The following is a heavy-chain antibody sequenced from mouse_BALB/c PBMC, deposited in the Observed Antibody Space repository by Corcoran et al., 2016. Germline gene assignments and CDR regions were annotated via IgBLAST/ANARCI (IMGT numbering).Heavy chain of an antibody. V-gene: IGHV14-3*02. CDR3: VVLYYFDY. CDR1: GFNIKDSY. CDR2: IDPANGNT. J-gene: IGHJ2*01. Sequence: EVQLQKYGAELVKPGASVKLCCTAYGFNIKDSYRHWVTQRSEQGLEWIGRIDPANGNTKYDPKFQGKATTKADTSSNTAYLQLSSLTSEDTAVYYCVVLYYFDYWGQGITLTVS.